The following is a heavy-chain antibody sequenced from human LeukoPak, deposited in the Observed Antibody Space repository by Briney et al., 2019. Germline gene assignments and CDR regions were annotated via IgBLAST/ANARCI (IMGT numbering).Heavy chain of an antibody. CDR3: TRGGVTTINY. CDR2: INSDGSIT. Sequence: GGSLRLSCAASGFTFSSYWMHWVRQAPGKGLVWVSRINSDGSITTYADSVKGRFTISRDNAENTLYLQMNSLRAEDTAVYYCTRGGVTTINYWGQGTLVTVSS. D-gene: IGHD5-24*01. J-gene: IGHJ4*02. V-gene: IGHV3-74*01. CDR1: GFTFSSYW.